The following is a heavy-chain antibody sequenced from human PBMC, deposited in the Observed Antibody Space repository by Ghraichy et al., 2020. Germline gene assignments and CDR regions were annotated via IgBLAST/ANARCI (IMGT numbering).Heavy chain of an antibody. CDR3: AREDSSGWKRGYFQH. J-gene: IGHJ1*01. D-gene: IGHD6-19*01. CDR2: INHSGST. CDR1: GGSFSGYY. Sequence: SETLSLTCAVYGGSFSGYYWSWFRQPPGKGLEWIGEINHSGSTNYNPSLKSRVTISVDTSKNQFSLKLSSVTAADTAVYYCAREDSSGWKRGYFQHWGQGTLVTVSS. V-gene: IGHV4-34*01.